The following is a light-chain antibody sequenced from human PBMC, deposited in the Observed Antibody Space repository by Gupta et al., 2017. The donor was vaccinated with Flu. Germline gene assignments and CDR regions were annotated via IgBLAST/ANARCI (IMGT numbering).Light chain of an antibody. J-gene: IGLJ2*01. V-gene: IGLV2-14*01. CDR2: DVT. CDR3: SSSTSTSVI. Sequence: QSALTQPASVSGSPGQSITISCTGTSSDVDIYNYVSWYQHHPGNAPKLIIYDVTDRPSGVSSRFSGSKSGSTASLXIXGLQAEXEADYYCSSSTSTSVIFGGGTKLTVL. CDR1: SSDVDIYNY.